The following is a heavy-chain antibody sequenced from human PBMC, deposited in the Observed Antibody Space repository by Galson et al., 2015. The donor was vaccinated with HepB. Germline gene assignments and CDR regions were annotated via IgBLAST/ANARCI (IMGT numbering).Heavy chain of an antibody. CDR2: IDPTDSYT. V-gene: IGHV5-10-1*01. D-gene: IGHD2-8*01. CDR1: GYTFRDYW. Sequence: QSGAEVKKPGESLRISCTGSGYTFRDYWIAWVRQMPGKGLEWMGRIDPTDSYTNYNAPFQGRVTISGDKSINTAYLQWSSLEASDTAIYYCARLSKPMAGMVDYWGQGTQVTASS. CDR3: ARLSKPMAGMVDY. J-gene: IGHJ4*02.